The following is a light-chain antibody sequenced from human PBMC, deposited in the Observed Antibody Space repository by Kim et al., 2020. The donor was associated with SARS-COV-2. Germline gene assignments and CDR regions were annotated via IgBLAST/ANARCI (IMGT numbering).Light chain of an antibody. Sequence: SASIGDRVSSTCRASQRGERWLAWYQQRPGKAPKLLIYDATDLKSGVPARFSGRGSGTEFTLTITSLQPDDFGTYYCQQYSTYSYSLGQGTKLEI. CDR2: DAT. CDR1: QRGERW. V-gene: IGKV1-5*01. CDR3: QQYSTYSYS. J-gene: IGKJ2*03.